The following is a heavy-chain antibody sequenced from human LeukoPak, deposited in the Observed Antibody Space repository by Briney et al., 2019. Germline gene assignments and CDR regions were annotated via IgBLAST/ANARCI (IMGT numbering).Heavy chain of an antibody. CDR3: AREFDDSSSYQPYGMDV. CDR1: GGSFSGYY. D-gene: IGHD3-22*01. V-gene: IGHV4-34*01. J-gene: IGHJ6*02. Sequence: KPSETLSLTCAVYGGSFSGYYWSWIRQPPGKGLEWIGEINHSGSTNYNPSLKSRVTISVDTSKNQFSLKLSSVTAADTAVYYCAREFDDSSSYQPYGMDVWGQGTTVTVSS. CDR2: INHSGST.